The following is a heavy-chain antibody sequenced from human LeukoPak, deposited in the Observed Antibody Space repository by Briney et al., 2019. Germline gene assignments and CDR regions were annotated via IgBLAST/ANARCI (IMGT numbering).Heavy chain of an antibody. CDR3: AKDNTKTTIDAFDI. D-gene: IGHD4-17*01. CDR1: GFTFSNYA. Sequence: GGSLRLSCAASGFTFSNYAMTWFRQAPGKGLEWVSGITGSGISTYYADSVKGRFTISRDSSMNTLYLQMNALRAGDTAIYDCAKDNTKTTIDAFDIWGQGTMVTVSS. J-gene: IGHJ3*02. CDR2: ITGSGIST. V-gene: IGHV3-23*01.